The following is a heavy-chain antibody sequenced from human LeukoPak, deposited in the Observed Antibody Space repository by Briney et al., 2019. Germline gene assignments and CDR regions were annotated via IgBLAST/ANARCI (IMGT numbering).Heavy chain of an antibody. CDR3: ARVMEAGYCSGGSCYHHPGYFDY. CDR2: IKQDGSEK. CDR1: GSTFSSDW. J-gene: IGHJ4*02. Sequence: GGSLRLSCAASGSTFSSDWMSWVRQAPGKGLEWVANIKQDGSEKYYVDSVKGRFTISRDNAKNSPYLQMNSLRAEDTAVYYCARVMEAGYCSGGSCYHHPGYFDYWGQRILVTVSS. V-gene: IGHV3-7*04. D-gene: IGHD2-15*01.